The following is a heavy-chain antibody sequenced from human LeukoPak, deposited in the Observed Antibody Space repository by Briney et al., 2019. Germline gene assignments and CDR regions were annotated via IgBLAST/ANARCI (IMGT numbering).Heavy chain of an antibody. Sequence: GGSLRLSCAASGFTFSSYWMTWVRQAPGKGLEWVGNIKGAGSEKYYVDSVKGRFTISRDNAKNSVYLQMNSLRAEDTALYYCARGRGVNYWGQGTLVTVSS. CDR2: IKGAGSEK. J-gene: IGHJ4*02. CDR3: ARGRGVNY. V-gene: IGHV3-7*01. CDR1: GFTFSSYW.